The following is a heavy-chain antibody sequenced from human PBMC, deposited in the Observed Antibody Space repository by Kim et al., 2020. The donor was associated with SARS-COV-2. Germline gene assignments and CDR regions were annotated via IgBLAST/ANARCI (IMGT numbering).Heavy chain of an antibody. Sequence: GGSLRLSCATSGFTFSSYAMTWVRRTPGKGLEWVSTISGSGSNPYYADSVKGRFTVSRDSSKRTLYLQMNSLSAEDTAVYYCAKSAVYSSSWYGHYFDYWGQGTPVSVSS. V-gene: IGHV3-23*01. CDR2: ISGSGSNP. J-gene: IGHJ4*02. CDR3: AKSAVYSSSWYGHYFDY. D-gene: IGHD6-13*01. CDR1: GFTFSSYA.